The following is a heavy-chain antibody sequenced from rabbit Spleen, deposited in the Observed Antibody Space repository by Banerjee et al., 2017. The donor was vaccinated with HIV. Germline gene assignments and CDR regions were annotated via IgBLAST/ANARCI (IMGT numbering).Heavy chain of an antibody. CDR2: IAGSSSTFT. CDR1: GFSFSSSDY. Sequence: QEHLKESGGGLVQPEGSLTLTCTASGFSFSSSDYMCWVRQAPGKGLEWISCIAGSSSTFTYSATWAKGRFTCSKTSSTTVTLQMTSLTVADTATYFCARDTGSSFSSYGMDLWGPGTLVTVS. CDR3: ARDTGSSFSSYGMDL. V-gene: IGHV1S45*01. J-gene: IGHJ6*01. D-gene: IGHD8-1*01.